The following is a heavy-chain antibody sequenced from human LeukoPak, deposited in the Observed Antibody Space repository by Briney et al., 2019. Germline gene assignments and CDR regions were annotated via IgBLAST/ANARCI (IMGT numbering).Heavy chain of an antibody. CDR3: ARSFGGVIVLDY. V-gene: IGHV4-59*01. Sequence: PSETLSLTCAVYGGSFSGYYWSWIRQPPGKGLEWIGYIYYSGSTNYNPSLKSRVTISVDTSKNQFSLKLSSVTAADTAVYYCARSFGGVIVLDYWGQGTLVTVSS. CDR2: IYYSGST. CDR1: GGSFSGYY. D-gene: IGHD3-16*02. J-gene: IGHJ4*02.